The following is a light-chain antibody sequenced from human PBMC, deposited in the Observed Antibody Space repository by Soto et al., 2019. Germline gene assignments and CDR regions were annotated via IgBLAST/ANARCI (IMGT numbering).Light chain of an antibody. Sequence: EIVMPQSPDTLSVSPGETATLSCRASESVNGNLAWYQQKPGQAPRLLIHRASTRANGVTARFSGSGSGTEYTLPINSLQSEDFAVYYCQQYNYWPSFGQGTKVDIK. J-gene: IGKJ1*01. CDR1: ESVNGN. CDR2: RAS. V-gene: IGKV3-15*01. CDR3: QQYNYWPS.